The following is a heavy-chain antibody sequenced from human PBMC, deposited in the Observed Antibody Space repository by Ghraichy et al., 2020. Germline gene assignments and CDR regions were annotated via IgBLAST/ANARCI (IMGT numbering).Heavy chain of an antibody. CDR1: GFSFSTYW. V-gene: IGHV3-7*01. J-gene: IGHJ4*02. CDR2: IKQDGSEK. CDR3: ANGFGVHDQ. Sequence: GGSLRLSCAASGFSFSTYWMTWVRQAPGKGLEWVATIKQDGSEKYYVESVQGRFTISRDNAKNSLYLQMNSLRAEDTAVYYCANGFGVHDQWGQGTLVTVSS. D-gene: IGHD5-24*01.